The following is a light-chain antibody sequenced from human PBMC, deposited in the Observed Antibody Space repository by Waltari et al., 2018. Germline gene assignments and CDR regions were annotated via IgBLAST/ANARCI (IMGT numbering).Light chain of an antibody. V-gene: IGKV2-28*01. CDR3: MQALQTPWT. CDR2: LGS. CDR1: RSLLHSNEQNY. J-gene: IGKJ1*01. Sequence: IVMTQSPLSLSVTPGESASISCRSSRSLLHSNEQNYLEWYFQKPGQSPQLLLYLGSNRASGVPDRFSGSGSGTEFTLQISRVEAEDVGIYFCMQALQTPWTFGQGTKVEI.